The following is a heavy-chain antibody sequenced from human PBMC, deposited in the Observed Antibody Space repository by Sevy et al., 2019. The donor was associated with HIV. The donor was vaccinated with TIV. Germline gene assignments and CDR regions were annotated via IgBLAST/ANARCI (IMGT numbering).Heavy chain of an antibody. D-gene: IGHD2-21*01. CDR3: ARSGPEYCGGDGYSSYYYYYGMDV. CDR1: GGSISSYY. CDR2: IYYSGST. J-gene: IGHJ6*02. Sequence: SETLSLTCTVSGGSISSYYWSWIRQPPGKGLEWIGYIYYSGSTNYNPSLKSLVTISVDTSKNQFSLKLSSVTAADTAVYYCARSGPEYCGGDGYSSYYYYYGMDVWGQGTTVTVSS. V-gene: IGHV4-59*01.